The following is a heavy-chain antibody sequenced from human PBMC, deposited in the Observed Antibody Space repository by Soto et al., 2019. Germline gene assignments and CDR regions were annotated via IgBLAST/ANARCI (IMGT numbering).Heavy chain of an antibody. D-gene: IGHD6-6*01. V-gene: IGHV3-30*03. CDR1: GFTFSSYG. CDR3: AGRRSGSSSYYYYYGMDV. Sequence: GGSLRLSCAASGFTFSSYGMHWVRQAPGKGLEWVAVISYDGSNKYYADSVKGRFTISRDNSKNTLYPQMNSLRAEDTAVYYCAGRRSGSSSYYYYYGMDVWGQGTTVTVSS. J-gene: IGHJ6*02. CDR2: ISYDGSNK.